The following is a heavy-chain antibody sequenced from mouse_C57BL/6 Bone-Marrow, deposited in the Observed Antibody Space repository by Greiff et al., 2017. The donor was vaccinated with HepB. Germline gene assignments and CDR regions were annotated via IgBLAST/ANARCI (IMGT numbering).Heavy chain of an antibody. CDR1: GFSFNTYA. Sequence: EVQLVESGGGLVQPKGSLKLSCAASGFSFNTYAMNWVRQAPGKGLEWVARIRSKSNNYATYYADSVKDRFTISRDDSESMLYLQMNNLKTEDTAMYYCVISPGGTMITPGYYAMDYWGQGTSVTVSS. D-gene: IGHD2-4*01. V-gene: IGHV10-1*01. J-gene: IGHJ4*01. CDR3: VISPGGTMITPGYYAMDY. CDR2: IRSKSNNYAT.